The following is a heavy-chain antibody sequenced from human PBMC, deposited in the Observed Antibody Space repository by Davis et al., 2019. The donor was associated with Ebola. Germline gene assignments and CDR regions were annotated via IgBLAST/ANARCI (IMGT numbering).Heavy chain of an antibody. CDR3: ARGTNGYNPGGYFDS. CDR1: GYSFTSYW. CDR2: IFPGDSDT. D-gene: IGHD5-24*01. J-gene: IGHJ4*02. Sequence: GGSLRLSCKASGYSFTSYWIVWVRQMPGKGLECMGIIFPGDSDTRYSPSFQGQVTISADKSINTVYLQWSSLKASDTALYYCARGTNGYNPGGYFDSWGQGTLVTVSS. V-gene: IGHV5-51*01.